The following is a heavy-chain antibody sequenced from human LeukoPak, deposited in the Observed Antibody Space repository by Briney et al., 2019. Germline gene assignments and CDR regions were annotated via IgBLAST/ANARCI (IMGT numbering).Heavy chain of an antibody. Sequence: PRASVKVSCKASGYTFTSYYVHWVRLAPGQGLEWMGAINPSGGTTSYAQKFQGRVTMTRDTSTSTVYMDLYSLRSEDTAVYYCARDLVAPDYWGQGTLVTVSS. CDR1: GYTFTSYY. J-gene: IGHJ4*02. CDR3: ARDLVAPDY. CDR2: INPSGGTT. V-gene: IGHV1-46*01. D-gene: IGHD6-6*01.